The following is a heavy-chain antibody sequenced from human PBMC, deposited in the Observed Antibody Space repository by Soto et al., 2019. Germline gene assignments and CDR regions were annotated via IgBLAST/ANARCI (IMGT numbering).Heavy chain of an antibody. D-gene: IGHD1-26*01. V-gene: IGHV4-34*01. CDR2: INHSGST. Sequence: QVQLQQWGAGLLKPSETLSLTCAVYGGSFSGYYWSWIRQPPGKGLEWIGEINHSGSTNYNPSLKSRVTISVDTSKNQFSLKLSSVTAADTAVYYCARGRGVGATPDYWGQGTLVTVSS. J-gene: IGHJ4*02. CDR3: ARGRGVGATPDY. CDR1: GGSFSGYY.